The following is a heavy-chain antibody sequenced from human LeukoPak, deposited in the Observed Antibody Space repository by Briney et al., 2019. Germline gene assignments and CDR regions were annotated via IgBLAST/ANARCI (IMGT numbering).Heavy chain of an antibody. D-gene: IGHD5-18*01. CDR3: AREGQLWSIDY. CDR1: GGSISSYY. Sequence: SETLSLTCTVSGGSISSYYWSWIRQPPGKGLEWVGCIYYSGSANYTPSLKSRVTISVDTSKNQFSLKLSSVTAADTAVYYCAREGQLWSIDYWGQGTLVTVSS. CDR2: IYYSGSA. J-gene: IGHJ4*02. V-gene: IGHV4-59*01.